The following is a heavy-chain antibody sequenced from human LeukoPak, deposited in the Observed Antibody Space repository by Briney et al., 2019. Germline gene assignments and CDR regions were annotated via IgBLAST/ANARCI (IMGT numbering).Heavy chain of an antibody. D-gene: IGHD6-19*01. V-gene: IGHV4-61*02. CDR3: ARETIAVAGTGGLDY. CDR1: GGSISSGSYY. CDR2: IYTSGST. Sequence: SETLSLTCTVSGGSISSGSYYWSWLRQPAGKGLEWIGRIYTSGSTNYNPSLKSRVTISVDTSKNQSSLKLSSVTAADTAVYYCARETIAVAGTGGLDYWGQGTLVTVSS. J-gene: IGHJ4*02.